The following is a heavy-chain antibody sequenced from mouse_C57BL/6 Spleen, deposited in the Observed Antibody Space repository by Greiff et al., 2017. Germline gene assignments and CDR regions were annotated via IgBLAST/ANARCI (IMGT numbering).Heavy chain of an antibody. J-gene: IGHJ4*01. D-gene: IGHD2-5*01. V-gene: IGHV6-6*01. CDR3: TSYSNVIYAMDY. Sequence: DVMLVESGGGLVQPGGSMKLSCAASGFTFSDAWMDWVRQSPEKGLEWVAEFRNKANNHATYYAESVKGRFTISRDDSKSSVYLQMNCVRAEGTGSEYCTSYSNVIYAMDYWGQGTSVTVSS. CDR2: FRNKANNHAT. CDR1: GFTFSDAW.